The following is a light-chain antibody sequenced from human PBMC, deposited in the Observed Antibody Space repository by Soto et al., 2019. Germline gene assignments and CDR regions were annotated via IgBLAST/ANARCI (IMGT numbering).Light chain of an antibody. J-gene: IGLJ7*01. V-gene: IGLV1-47*01. Sequence: QSVLTQPPSASGTPGQRVTISCSGSSSNIGSNYVYWYQQLPGTAPKLLIYTNNQRPSGVPDRFSGSKSGTSASLATGGLLSDEEADYYCAAWDDSLSGAVFGGGTKLTVL. CDR2: TNN. CDR3: AAWDDSLSGAV. CDR1: SSNIGSNY.